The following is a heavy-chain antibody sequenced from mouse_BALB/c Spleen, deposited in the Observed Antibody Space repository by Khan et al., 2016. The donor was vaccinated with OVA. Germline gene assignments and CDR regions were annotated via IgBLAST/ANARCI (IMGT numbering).Heavy chain of an antibody. CDR3: ANGLKYGNFDY. D-gene: IGHD2-10*02. CDR2: INTETGEP. J-gene: IGHJ2*01. CDR1: GYTFTDYS. V-gene: IGHV9-2-1*01. Sequence: QIQLVQSGPELKKPGETVKISCKASGYTFTDYSMHWVKQAPGKGLKWMGWINTETGEPTYADDFKGRFAFSLETSASTAYLQINNLKNEDTATYFCANGLKYGNFDYWGQGTTLTVSS.